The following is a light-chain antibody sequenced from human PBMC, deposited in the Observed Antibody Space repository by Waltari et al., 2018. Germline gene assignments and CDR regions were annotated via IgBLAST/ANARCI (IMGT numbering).Light chain of an antibody. CDR1: QSVRKY. CDR3: QNHGRLSAT. CDR2: AAC. Sequence: ELVLTQTPGTLSLSPGERATLSCRASQSVRKYLACYQQTPGQAPRLLIDAACSRASGIQRRFSGSGSGTVFSLTSSIVEADDFAVYYCQNHGRLSATFGQGTKVEIK. J-gene: IGKJ1*01. V-gene: IGKV3-20*01.